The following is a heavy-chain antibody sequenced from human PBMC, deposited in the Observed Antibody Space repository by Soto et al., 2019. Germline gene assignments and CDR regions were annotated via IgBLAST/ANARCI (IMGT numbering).Heavy chain of an antibody. J-gene: IGHJ4*02. CDR3: ARFSGSYFDY. CDR1: GGSISSGGYS. Sequence: QLQLQESGSGLVKPSQTLSLTCAVSGGSISSGGYSWSWIRQPPGKGLEWIGYIYHVGSTYYNPSLKRRVAMSVDRSKNQVSLKVSSVTAADTAVYYCARFSGSYFDYWGQGTLVTVSS. CDR2: IYHVGST. V-gene: IGHV4-30-2*01. D-gene: IGHD1-26*01.